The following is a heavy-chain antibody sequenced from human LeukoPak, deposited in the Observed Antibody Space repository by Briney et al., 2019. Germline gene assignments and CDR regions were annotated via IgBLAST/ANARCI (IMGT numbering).Heavy chain of an antibody. CDR3: ARADYYYGMDV. J-gene: IGHJ6*02. CDR1: GGSISSYY. CDR2: IYYSGST. Sequence: PSETLSLTCTVSGGSISSYYWSWIRQPPVKGLEWIGYIYYSGSTNYNPSLKSRVTISVDTSKNQFSLKLSSVTAADTAVYYCARADYYYGMDVWGQGTTVTVSS. V-gene: IGHV4-59*01.